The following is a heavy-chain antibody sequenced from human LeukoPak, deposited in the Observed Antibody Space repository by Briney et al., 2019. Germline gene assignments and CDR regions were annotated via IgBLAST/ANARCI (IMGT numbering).Heavy chain of an antibody. D-gene: IGHD2-15*01. V-gene: IGHV3-74*01. J-gene: IGHJ5*02. CDR2: ISTYGSST. CDR3: GRGSGGFSGIDP. CDR1: GFTFSNYW. Sequence: GGSLRLSCAASGFTFSNYWMHWVRQAPGKGLVWVSRISTYGSSTSYADSVKGRFTVSRDNAKNSLYLQMNSLRAEDTAVYYCGRGSGGFSGIDPWGQGTLVTVSS.